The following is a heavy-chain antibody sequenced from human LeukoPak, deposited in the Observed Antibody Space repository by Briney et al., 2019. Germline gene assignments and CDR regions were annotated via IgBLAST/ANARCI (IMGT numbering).Heavy chain of an antibody. J-gene: IGHJ5*02. D-gene: IGHD6-13*01. V-gene: IGHV3-21*01. Sequence: PGGSLRLSCAASGFTFSSYSMNWVRQAPGKGLEWVSSISSSSSYIYYADSVKGRFTISRDNAKNSLYLQMNSLRAEDTAVYYCARDRDSSWYAGGFDPWGQGTLVTVSS. CDR2: ISSSSSYI. CDR1: GFTFSSYS. CDR3: ARDRDSSWYAGGFDP.